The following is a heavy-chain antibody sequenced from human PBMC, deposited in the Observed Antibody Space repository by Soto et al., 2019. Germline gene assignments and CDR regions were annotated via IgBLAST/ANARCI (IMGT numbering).Heavy chain of an antibody. CDR3: ASKGYSSSVGDRDYYYYMDV. CDR2: IIPILVIA. V-gene: IGHV1-69*02. Sequence: SLKVSCKSSGRTFSSYTISCGRHAPGRGLEWMGRIIPILVIANYAQNFQGRVTITADKSTSTAYMELSSLRSEDTAVYYCASKGYSSSVGDRDYYYYMDVWGKGTTVTVSS. J-gene: IGHJ6*03. D-gene: IGHD6-13*01. CDR1: GRTFSSYT.